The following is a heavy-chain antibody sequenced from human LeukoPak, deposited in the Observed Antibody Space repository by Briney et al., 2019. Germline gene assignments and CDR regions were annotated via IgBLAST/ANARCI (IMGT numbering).Heavy chain of an antibody. CDR2: IYTSGST. CDR1: GGSISSGSYY. J-gene: IGHJ4*02. V-gene: IGHV4-61*02. CDR3: AREGRWYSSSWYPYFDY. Sequence: PSQTLSLTCTVSGGSISSGSYYWSWIRQPAGTGLECIGRIYTSGSTNYNPSLKSRVTISEDTSKNQFSLKLSSVTAATTAVYYCAREGRWYSSSWYPYFDYWGQGTLVTVSS. D-gene: IGHD6-13*01.